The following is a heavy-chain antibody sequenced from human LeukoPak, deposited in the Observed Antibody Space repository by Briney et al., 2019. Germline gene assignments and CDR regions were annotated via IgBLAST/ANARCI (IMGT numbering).Heavy chain of an antibody. CDR1: GFTFSLYA. CDR3: AKHNSGNFIYFDS. V-gene: IGHV3-23*01. D-gene: IGHD1-26*01. J-gene: IGHJ4*02. CDR2: ITGSGGTT. Sequence: PGGSLRLSCAAYGFTFSLYAMSWVRQAPGKGLEWVSGITGSGGTTYYADSVKGRFTLSRDNSKNTLYLQMNSLGAEDTAVYYCAKHNSGNFIYFDSWGQGALVTVSS.